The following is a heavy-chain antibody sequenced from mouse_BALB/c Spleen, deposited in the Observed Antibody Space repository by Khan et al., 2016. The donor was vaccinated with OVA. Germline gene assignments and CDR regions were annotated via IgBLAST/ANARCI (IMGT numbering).Heavy chain of an antibody. CDR3: GRSLYYAYAYALDY. CDR2: ISFSGST. CDR1: GYSITSDFA. D-gene: IGHD2-2*01. V-gene: IGHV3-2*02. J-gene: IGHJ4*01. Sequence: QLQESGPGLVKPSQSLSLTCTVTGYSITSDFAWNWVRQFPGNKLEWMGYISFSGSTSYDPSLKSRLSLTRDTSRNQFFLQLHSVTAEDTATYYCGRSLYYAYAYALDYWGQGASVTVSS.